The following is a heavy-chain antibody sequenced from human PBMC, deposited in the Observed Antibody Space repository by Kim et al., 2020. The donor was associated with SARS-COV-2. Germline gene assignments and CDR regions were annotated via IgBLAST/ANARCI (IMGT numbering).Heavy chain of an antibody. V-gene: IGHV3-23*01. Sequence: GGSLRLSCVATGINVGSYAMAWVRQAPGKGLEWVSTISGMRDDTKYADSVKGRLTISRDISKNTLYLQMSSLRAEDTAVYYCAKDGWYEYDSRGFYPCCYGMDVWGQGTTVTVSS. CDR1: GINVGSYA. CDR3: AKDGWYEYDSRGFYPCCYGMDV. D-gene: IGHD3-22*01. J-gene: IGHJ6*02. CDR2: ISGMRDDT.